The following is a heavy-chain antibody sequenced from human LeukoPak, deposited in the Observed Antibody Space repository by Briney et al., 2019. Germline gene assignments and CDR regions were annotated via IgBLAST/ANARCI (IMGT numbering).Heavy chain of an antibody. V-gene: IGHV3-21*01. CDR2: ISSSSSYI. J-gene: IGHJ4*02. D-gene: IGHD2-21*02. CDR3: AREARYCGGDCYDIDY. CDR1: GFTFSSYS. Sequence: SPGGSLRLSCAASGFTFSSYSMNWVRQAPGKGLEWVSSISSSSSYIYYADSVKGRFTISRDNAKNSLYLQMNSLRAEDTAVYYCAREARYCGGDCYDIDYWGQGTLVTVSS.